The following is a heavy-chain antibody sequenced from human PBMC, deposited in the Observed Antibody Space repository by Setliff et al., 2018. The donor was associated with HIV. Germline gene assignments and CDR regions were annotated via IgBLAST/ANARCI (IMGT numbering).Heavy chain of an antibody. CDR2: ISGGST. CDR1: GFTVSSNE. J-gene: IGHJ3*02. V-gene: IGHV3-66*01. Sequence: PGGSLRLSCAASGFTVSSNEMSWVRQAPGKGLEWVSSISGGSTYYADSRKGRFTISRDNSKNTLHLQMNSLRAEDTAVYYCARTLRKDKMIVVVHDAFDIWGQGTTVTVSS. D-gene: IGHD3-22*01. CDR3: ARTLRKDKMIVVVHDAFDI.